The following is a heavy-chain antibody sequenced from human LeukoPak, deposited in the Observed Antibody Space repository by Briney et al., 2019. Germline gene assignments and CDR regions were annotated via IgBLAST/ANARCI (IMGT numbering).Heavy chain of an antibody. V-gene: IGHV3-23*01. CDR3: AKVDYGDYYFDY. Sequence: GGSLRLSCAASGFTFSSYAMSWVRQAPGKGLEWVSFISYSGSSTYYADSVKGRFTISRDNSKNTLYLQMNSLRAEDTAVYYCAKVDYGDYYFDYWGQGTLVTVSS. D-gene: IGHD4-17*01. J-gene: IGHJ4*02. CDR2: ISYSGSST. CDR1: GFTFSSYA.